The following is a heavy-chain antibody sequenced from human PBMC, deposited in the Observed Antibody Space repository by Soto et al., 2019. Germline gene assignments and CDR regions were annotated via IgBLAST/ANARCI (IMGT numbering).Heavy chain of an antibody. Sequence: SVKVSCKASGGTFSSYAISWVRQAPGQGLERMGGIIPIFGTANYAQKFQGRVTITADESTSTAYMELSSLRSEDTAVYYCARDRRYSSSWYEFWGQGTLVTVSS. D-gene: IGHD6-13*01. CDR2: IIPIFGTA. CDR3: ARDRRYSSSWYEF. V-gene: IGHV1-69*13. J-gene: IGHJ4*02. CDR1: GGTFSSYA.